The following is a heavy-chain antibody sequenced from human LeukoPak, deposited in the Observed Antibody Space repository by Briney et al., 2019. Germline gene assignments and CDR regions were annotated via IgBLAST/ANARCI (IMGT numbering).Heavy chain of an antibody. CDR3: ARRVQLRFLEWLHLGPTFDY. D-gene: IGHD3-3*01. CDR2: ISYDGSNK. V-gene: IGHV3-30-3*01. Sequence: GGSLRLSCAASGFTFSSYAMHWVRQAPGKGLEWVAVISYDGSNKYYADSVKGRFTISRDNSKNTLYLQMNSLRAEDTAVYYCARRVQLRFLEWLHLGPTFDYWGQGTLVTVSS. J-gene: IGHJ4*02. CDR1: GFTFSSYA.